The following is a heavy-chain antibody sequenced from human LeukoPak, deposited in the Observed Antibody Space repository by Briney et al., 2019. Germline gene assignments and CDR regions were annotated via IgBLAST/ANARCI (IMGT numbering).Heavy chain of an antibody. V-gene: IGHV3-21*01. CDR3: ARDPPFIIGTTFFDY. Sequence: GGSLRLSRAASGFTFSSYSMNWVRQAPGKGLEWVSSISTSSTYIYYADSVKGRFTISRDNAKNSLYLQMNSLGAEDTAVYYCARDPPFIIGTTFFDYWGQGTLVTVSS. CDR1: GFTFSSYS. CDR2: ISTSSTYI. D-gene: IGHD1-20*01. J-gene: IGHJ4*02.